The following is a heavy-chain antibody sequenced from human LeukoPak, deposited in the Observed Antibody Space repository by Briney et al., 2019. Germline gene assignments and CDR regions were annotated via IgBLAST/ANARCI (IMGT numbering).Heavy chain of an antibody. Sequence: GGSLRLSCAASGFTFSSHAMSWVRQAPGKGLEWVSVISASAGSAYYADSVKGRFTISRDNAKNTLYLHMNSMRAEDTAVYYFTRDYNWLSLWGEGTLASLPS. CDR2: ISASAGSA. D-gene: IGHD5-24*01. CDR1: GFTFSSHA. J-gene: IGHJ4*02. CDR3: TRDYNWLSL. V-gene: IGHV3-23*01.